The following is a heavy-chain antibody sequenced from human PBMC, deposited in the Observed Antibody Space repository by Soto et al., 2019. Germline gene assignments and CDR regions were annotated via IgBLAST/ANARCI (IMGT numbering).Heavy chain of an antibody. J-gene: IGHJ4*02. D-gene: IGHD3-16*01. CDR1: GYTFTGYY. CDR3: AREVGGGRQYYFDS. Sequence: SLKVSCKASGYTFTGYYIHWVRQAPGQGLEWMGWTNPSNGGTNYAQKFQGRVTMTRDTSLSIAYMELTTLRSDDTAVFYCAREVGGGRQYYFDSWGLGTLVTVSS. V-gene: IGHV1-2*02. CDR2: TNPSNGGT.